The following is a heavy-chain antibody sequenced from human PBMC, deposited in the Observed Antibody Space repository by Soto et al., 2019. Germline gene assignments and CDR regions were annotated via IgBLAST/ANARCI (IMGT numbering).Heavy chain of an antibody. CDR2: ISSSSAAI. CDR3: ARYQSRGLVLFYYRDV. CDR1: GFTLTNYA. V-gene: IGHV3-48*02. D-gene: IGHD3-9*01. Sequence: EVQLVESGGGLVQPGGSLRLSCTASGFTLTNYAMNWVRQAPGKGLEWVSYISSSSAAIFYADSVKGRFTISRDNAKNSRYHHMDSLRDEDTGVYYCARYQSRGLVLFYYRDVGGRGTTVTVSS. J-gene: IGHJ6*03.